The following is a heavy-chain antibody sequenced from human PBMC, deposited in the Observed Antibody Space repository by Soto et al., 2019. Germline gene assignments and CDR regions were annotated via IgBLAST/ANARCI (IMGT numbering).Heavy chain of an antibody. V-gene: IGHV3-7*01. CDR2: INQDGSEK. J-gene: IGHJ4*02. Sequence: EEQLVDSGGGLVQPGGSLRLSCAAYGFIFSNFWINWVRQAPGKGLEWVASINQDGSEKYYVDSVKGRFTISRDNAKNSLYLQMNSLRAEDTAVYYCAVLSIAAVVDFWGQGTLVTVSS. CDR3: AVLSIAAVVDF. D-gene: IGHD6-25*01. CDR1: GFIFSNFW.